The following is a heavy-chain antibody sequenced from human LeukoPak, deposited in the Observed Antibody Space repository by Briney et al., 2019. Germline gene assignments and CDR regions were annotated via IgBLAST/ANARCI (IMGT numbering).Heavy chain of an antibody. D-gene: IGHD6-19*01. CDR3: ARGQSIAVAGTWGYYLDY. CDR1: GGSFSGSY. V-gene: IGHV4-34*01. CDR2: INHSGST. J-gene: IGHJ4*02. Sequence: PSETLSLTCAVYGGSFSGSYWNWIRQPPGKGLEWIGEINHSGSTNYNPSLKSRVTISVDTSKNQFSLKLSSVTAADTAVYYCARGQSIAVAGTWGYYLDYWGQGTLVTVSS.